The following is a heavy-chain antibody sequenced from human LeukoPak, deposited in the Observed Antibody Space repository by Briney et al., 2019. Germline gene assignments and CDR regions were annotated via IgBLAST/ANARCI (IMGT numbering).Heavy chain of an antibody. V-gene: IGHV3-7*01. Sequence: GGPLRLSCAASGFTFSSYWMSWVRQAPGKGLEWVANIKQDGSEKYYVDSVKGRFTISRDNAKNTLYLQMNSLRAEDTAVYYCARGYSSGWYNHHYYYYMDVWGKGTTVTVSS. CDR2: IKQDGSEK. J-gene: IGHJ6*03. CDR1: GFTFSSYW. CDR3: ARGYSSGWYNHHYYYYMDV. D-gene: IGHD6-19*01.